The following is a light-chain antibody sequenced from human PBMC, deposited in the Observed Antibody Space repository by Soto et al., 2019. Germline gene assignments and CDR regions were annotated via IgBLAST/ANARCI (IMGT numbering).Light chain of an antibody. CDR1: QSVDTY. CDR2: NAA. J-gene: IGKJ3*01. V-gene: IGKV3-11*01. Sequence: EIVLTQSPATLSLSPGDRATLSCRASQSVDTYLARYQQKPGQAPRLLIYNAANRATGVPARFSGSGSGTDFTLTISSLEPEDFAFYYCQLRSNWPRFTFGPGTKVEIK. CDR3: QLRSNWPRFT.